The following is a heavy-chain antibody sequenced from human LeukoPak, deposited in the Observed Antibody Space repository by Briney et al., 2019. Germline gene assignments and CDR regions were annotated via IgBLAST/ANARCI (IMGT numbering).Heavy chain of an antibody. D-gene: IGHD3-16*01. V-gene: IGHV4-34*01. CDR3: ARGEDYGDFQH. Sequence: SETLSLTCAVYGGSFSAYYWSWVRQPPGKGLEWIGEINHSGSTNYNPSLKSRVTISVDRSKNQFSLKLSSVTAADTAVYYCARGEDYGDFQHWGQGTLVTVSS. J-gene: IGHJ1*01. CDR2: INHSGST. CDR1: GGSFSAYY.